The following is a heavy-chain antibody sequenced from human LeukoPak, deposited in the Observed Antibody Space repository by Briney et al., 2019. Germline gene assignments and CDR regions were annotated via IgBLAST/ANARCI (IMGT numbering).Heavy chain of an antibody. CDR3: ARGGLYYDSSGAFDY. D-gene: IGHD3-22*01. V-gene: IGHV1-46*01. J-gene: IGHJ4*02. Sequence: ASVTVSFTASGYTFTSYYMHWVRQAPEQGLEWMGIINPSGGSTSYAQKFQGRVTMTRDTSTSTVYMELSSLRSEDTAVYYCARGGLYYDSSGAFDYWGQGTLVTVSS. CDR2: INPSGGST. CDR1: GYTFTSYY.